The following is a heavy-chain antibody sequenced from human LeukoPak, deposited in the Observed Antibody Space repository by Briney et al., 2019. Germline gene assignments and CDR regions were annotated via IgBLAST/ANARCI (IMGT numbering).Heavy chain of an antibody. CDR1: GGSISSSSYY. J-gene: IGHJ5*02. Sequence: SETLSLTCTVSGGSISSSSYYWGWIRQPPGKGLKWIGSIYYSGSTYYNPSLKNRVTISVDTSKNQFSLKLSSVTAADTAVYYCAGSYGSGTYFDPWGQGTLVTVSS. D-gene: IGHD3-10*01. CDR3: AGSYGSGTYFDP. CDR2: IYYSGST. V-gene: IGHV4-39*01.